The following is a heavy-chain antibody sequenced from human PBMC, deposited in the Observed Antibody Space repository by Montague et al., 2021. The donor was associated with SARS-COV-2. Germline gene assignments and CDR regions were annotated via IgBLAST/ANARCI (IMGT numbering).Heavy chain of an antibody. V-gene: IGHV4-59*01. Sequence: SETLSLTCTVSGGSISSYYWSWIRQPPGKGLEWIGYIYYNGSANXHPSLKSRVTISVDTSKNQFSLKLSSVTAADTAVYYCARGSGWMGNAFDIWGQGTMVTVSS. D-gene: IGHD6-19*01. CDR2: IYYNGSA. CDR3: ARGSGWMGNAFDI. CDR1: GGSISSYY. J-gene: IGHJ3*02.